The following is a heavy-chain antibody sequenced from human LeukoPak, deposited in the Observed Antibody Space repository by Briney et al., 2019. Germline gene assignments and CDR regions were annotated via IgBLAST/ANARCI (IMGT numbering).Heavy chain of an antibody. Sequence: GGSLRVSCATSGFTLRNYAMSWVRQAPGKGLEWVSGISGSGGSTYYADSVGRFSISRDNSKNTLYLQMTSLRAEDTAVYYCGKEGRGMGAATIDYWGQGTLVTVSS. CDR2: ISGSGGST. D-gene: IGHD1-26*01. V-gene: IGHV3-23*01. CDR3: GKEGRGMGAATIDY. CDR1: GFTLRNYA. J-gene: IGHJ4*02.